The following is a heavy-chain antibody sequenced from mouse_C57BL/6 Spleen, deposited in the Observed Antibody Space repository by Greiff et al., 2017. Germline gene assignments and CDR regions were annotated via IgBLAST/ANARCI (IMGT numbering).Heavy chain of an antibody. V-gene: IGHV1-52*01. Sequence: QVHVKQPGAELVRPGSSVKLSCKASGYTFTSYWMHWVKQRPIQGLEWIGNIDPSDSETHYNQKFKDKATLTVDKSSSTAYMQLSSLTSEDSAVYYCARSLDYDAFAYWGQGTLVTVSA. CDR2: IDPSDSET. D-gene: IGHD2-4*01. CDR1: GYTFTSYW. J-gene: IGHJ3*01. CDR3: ARSLDYDAFAY.